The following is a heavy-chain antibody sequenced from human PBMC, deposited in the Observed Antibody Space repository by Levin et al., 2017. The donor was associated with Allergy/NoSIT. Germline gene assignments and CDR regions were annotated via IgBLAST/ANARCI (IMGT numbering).Heavy chain of an antibody. Sequence: SETLSLTCTVSGGSISSSNYYWGWIRQPPGKGLEWIGSIYYSGSTYYNPSLKSRVTISGDTSKHQFSLRLSSVTAADTAVDYCARTFGGVIVSQFDYWGQGTLVTVSS. V-gene: IGHV4-39*01. CDR1: GGSISSSNYY. D-gene: IGHD3-16*02. CDR2: IYYSGST. CDR3: ARTFGGVIVSQFDY. J-gene: IGHJ4*02.